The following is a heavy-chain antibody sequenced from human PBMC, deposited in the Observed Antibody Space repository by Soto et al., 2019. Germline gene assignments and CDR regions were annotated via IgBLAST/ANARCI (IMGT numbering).Heavy chain of an antibody. CDR1: GFTFSSYA. Sequence: EVQLLESGGGLVQPGGSLRLSCAASGFTFSSYAMSWVRQAPGKGLEWVSAISGSGGSTYYADSVKGRFTIARESAKNTLSLQMTSLRAEVTAVYYCAKGRGWYGEADYWGQGALVVVSS. V-gene: IGHV3-23*01. D-gene: IGHD6-19*01. CDR3: AKGRGWYGEADY. CDR2: ISGSGGST. J-gene: IGHJ4*02.